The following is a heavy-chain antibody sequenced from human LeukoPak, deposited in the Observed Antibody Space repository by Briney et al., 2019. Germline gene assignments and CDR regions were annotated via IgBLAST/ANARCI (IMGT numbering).Heavy chain of an antibody. CDR2: IEHDGSTK. V-gene: IGHV3-7*01. J-gene: IGHJ3*02. CDR1: GFSFSSYW. CDR3: ARSWEQGAFDI. Sequence: PGGSLRLSCTVSGFSFSSYWMSWVRQAPGKGLERVANIEHDGSTKFYLDSVKGRFTISRDNSKNTLYLQMNSLRAEDTAVYYCARSWEQGAFDIWGQGTMVTVSS. D-gene: IGHD1-26*01.